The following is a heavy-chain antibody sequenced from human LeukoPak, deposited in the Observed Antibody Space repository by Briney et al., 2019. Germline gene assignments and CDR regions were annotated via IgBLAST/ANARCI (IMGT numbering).Heavy chain of an antibody. V-gene: IGHV4-39*01. J-gene: IGHJ6*02. CDR3: AGFLDYYYYGMDV. CDR1: GGSISSSSYY. D-gene: IGHD2/OR15-2a*01. Sequence: TSETLSLTCTVSGGSISSSSYYWGWIRQPPGEGLEWIGSIYYSGSTYYNPSLKSRVTISVDTSKNQFSLKLSSVTAADTAVYYCAGFLDYYYYGMDVWGQGTTVTVSS. CDR2: IYYSGST.